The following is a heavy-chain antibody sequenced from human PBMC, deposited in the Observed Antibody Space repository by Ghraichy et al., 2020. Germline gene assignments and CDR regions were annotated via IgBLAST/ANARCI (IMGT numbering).Heavy chain of an antibody. CDR2: ISSTTTYT. Sequence: GESLNISCAASGFTFSDYYMSWIRQAPGKGLEWLSYISSTTTYTNYAESVKGRFSISRDQARNSLYLQMNSLRPEDTAIYYCARDQRERTGGFDFWGQGALVTVSS. V-gene: IGHV3-11*06. CDR3: ARDQRERTGGFDF. D-gene: IGHD1-26*01. CDR1: GFTFSDYY. J-gene: IGHJ4*02.